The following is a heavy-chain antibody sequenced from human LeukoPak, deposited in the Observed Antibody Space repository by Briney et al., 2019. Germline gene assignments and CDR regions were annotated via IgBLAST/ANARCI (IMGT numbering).Heavy chain of an antibody. CDR3: ARERITMIVAGAYAFDI. V-gene: IGHV3-53*01. D-gene: IGHD3-22*01. CDR2: IYSGGST. CDR1: GFTVSSNY. Sequence: GGSLRLSCAASGFTVSSNYMSWVRQAPGKGLEWVSIIYSGGSTFYADSVKGRFTISRDNSKNTLYLQMNSLRAEDTAVYYCARERITMIVAGAYAFDIWGQGTMVTVSS. J-gene: IGHJ3*02.